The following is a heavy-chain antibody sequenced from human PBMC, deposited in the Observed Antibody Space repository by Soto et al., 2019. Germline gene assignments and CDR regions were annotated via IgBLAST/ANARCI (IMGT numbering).Heavy chain of an antibody. J-gene: IGHJ4*02. Sequence: SETLSLTCTVSGGSVSSGSYYWSWIRQPPGKGLEWIGYIYYSGSTNYNPSLKSRVTISVDTSKNQFSLKLSSVTAADTAVYYCARQSSSPTPFDYWGQGTLVTVSS. CDR3: ARQSSSPTPFDY. V-gene: IGHV4-61*01. CDR1: GGSVSSGSYY. CDR2: IYYSGST. D-gene: IGHD6-13*01.